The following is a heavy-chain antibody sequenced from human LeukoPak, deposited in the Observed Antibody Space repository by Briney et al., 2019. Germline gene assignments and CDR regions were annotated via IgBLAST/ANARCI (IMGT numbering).Heavy chain of an antibody. CDR2: ISSSSSYI. V-gene: IGHV3-21*01. CDR1: GFTFSSYA. J-gene: IGHJ6*02. D-gene: IGHD3-10*01. CDR3: AREYYYGSGSYTNGMDV. Sequence: PGGSLRLSCAASGFTFSSYAMSWVRQAPGKGLEWVSSISSSSSYIYYADSVKGRFTISRDNAKNSLYLQMNSLRAEDTAVYYCAREYYYGSGSYTNGMDVWGQGTTVTVSS.